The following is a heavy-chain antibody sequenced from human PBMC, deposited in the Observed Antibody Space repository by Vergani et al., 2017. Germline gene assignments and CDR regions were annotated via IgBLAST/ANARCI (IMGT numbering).Heavy chain of an antibody. CDR2: IRYDGNNI. Sequence: QVQLVESGGGVVQPGGSLRLSCAASGFPFSSYAMHWLRQGPGKGLEWVAFIRYDGNNIYYADSVKGRFTISRDNSKNTLSLQMNSLTAEDTAIYYCAGPQGTSAYYYGGFDYWGQGILVTVSS. D-gene: IGHD3-22*01. J-gene: IGHJ4*02. V-gene: IGHV3-30*02. CDR1: GFPFSSYA. CDR3: AGPQGTSAYYYGGFDY.